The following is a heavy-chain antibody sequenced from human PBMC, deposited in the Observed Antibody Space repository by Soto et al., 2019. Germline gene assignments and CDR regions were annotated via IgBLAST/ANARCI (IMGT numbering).Heavy chain of an antibody. D-gene: IGHD6-6*01. CDR3: ARTGGGMAARPLEY. V-gene: IGHV1-18*04. J-gene: IGHJ4*02. CDR2: ISAYNRNK. Sequence: GSVQVSYKASRYLFTTYGISLVRQAPGQGLEWMAWISAYNRNKKYAQKFQDRVTMTIHTSSTTVSMELRNLTSDDTAIYYCARTGGGMAARPLEYWGQGTMVTVSS. CDR1: RYLFTTYG.